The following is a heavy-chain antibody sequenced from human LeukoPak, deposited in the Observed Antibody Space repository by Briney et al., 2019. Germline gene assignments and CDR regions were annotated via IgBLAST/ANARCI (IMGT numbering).Heavy chain of an antibody. J-gene: IGHJ4*02. V-gene: IGHV3-9*03. CDR3: AKGRIVGATWSSFDY. D-gene: IGHD1-26*01. Sequence: PGRSLRLSCAASGFTFDDYAMHWVRQAPGKGLEWVSGTSWNSGSKGYADSVKGRFTISRDNAKNSLYLQMNSLRAEDMALYYCAKGRIVGATWSSFDYWGQGTLVTVSS. CDR2: TSWNSGSK. CDR1: GFTFDDYA.